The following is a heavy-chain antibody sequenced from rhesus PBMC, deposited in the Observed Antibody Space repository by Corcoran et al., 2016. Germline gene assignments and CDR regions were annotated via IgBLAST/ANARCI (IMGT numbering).Heavy chain of an antibody. D-gene: IGHD6-31*01. CDR1: GFTFSDYY. CDR2: KRNKYKGGKA. CDR3: TRLLGSGWYLPNSLDV. Sequence: EVQLVESGGGLVQPGGSLRVSCAASGFTFSDYYMPWVRQAPGKGKEGEGGKRNKYKGGKAEYAASVKGRCTISRDNSKSIASLQMNSRKTEDTAVYYCTRLLGSGWYLPNSLDVWGRGVLVTVSS. J-gene: IGHJ5-2*02. V-gene: IGHV3-116*01.